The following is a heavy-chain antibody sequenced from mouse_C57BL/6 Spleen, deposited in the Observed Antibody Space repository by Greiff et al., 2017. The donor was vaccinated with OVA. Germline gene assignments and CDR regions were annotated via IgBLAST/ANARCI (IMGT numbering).Heavy chain of an antibody. J-gene: IGHJ3*01. Sequence: QVHVKQPGTELVKPGASVKLSCKASGYTFTSYWMHWVKQRPGQGLEWIGNINPSNGGTNYNEKFKSKATLTVDKSSSTAYMQLSSLTSEDSAVYYCARFGYDGSWFAYWGQGTLVTVSA. CDR2: INPSNGGT. CDR1: GYTFTSYW. D-gene: IGHD2-2*01. V-gene: IGHV1-53*01. CDR3: ARFGYDGSWFAY.